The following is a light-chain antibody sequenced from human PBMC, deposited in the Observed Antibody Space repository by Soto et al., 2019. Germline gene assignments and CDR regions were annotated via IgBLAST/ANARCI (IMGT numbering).Light chain of an antibody. V-gene: IGLV1-44*01. CDR1: SSNIGSNT. J-gene: IGLJ3*02. CDR2: SNN. Sequence: QSVLTQPPSASGTPGQRVTISCSGSSSNIGSNTVNWYQQLPRTAPKLLIYSNNQRPSGVPDRFSGSKAGTSASLAISGLQSEDEADYYCAAWYDSLSGWVFGGGTKLTVL. CDR3: AAWYDSLSGWV.